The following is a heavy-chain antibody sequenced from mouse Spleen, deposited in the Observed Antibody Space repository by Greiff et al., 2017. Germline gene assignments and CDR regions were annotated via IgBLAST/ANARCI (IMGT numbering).Heavy chain of an antibody. CDR1: GFTFSDYY. CDR2: INYDGRTT. V-gene: IGHV5-16*01. CDR3: ARVLWGEFDY. Sequence: EVQRVESEGGLVQPGSSMKLSCTASGFTFSDYYMAWVRQVPEKGLEWVANINYDGRTTYYLDSLKSRFIISRDNAKNTLYLQMSSLKSEDTATYYCARVLWGEFDYWGQGTTLTVSS. D-gene: IGHD1-1*02. J-gene: IGHJ2*01.